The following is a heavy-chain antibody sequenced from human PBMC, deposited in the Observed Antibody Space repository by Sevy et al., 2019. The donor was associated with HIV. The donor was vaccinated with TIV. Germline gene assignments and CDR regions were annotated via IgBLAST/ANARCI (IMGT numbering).Heavy chain of an antibody. D-gene: IGHD1-1*01. Sequence: ASVKVSCKTSGYTFTDYYIHWVRQAPGHGLEWLGWINPNGGGVHYAQKFQGRVTMTRDTSIRTVHIELSRLRSDDTALYYCARDTTTSEKGPIDYWGQGTLVTVSS. V-gene: IGHV1-2*02. CDR2: INPNGGGV. CDR3: ARDTTTSEKGPIDY. CDR1: GYTFTDYY. J-gene: IGHJ4*02.